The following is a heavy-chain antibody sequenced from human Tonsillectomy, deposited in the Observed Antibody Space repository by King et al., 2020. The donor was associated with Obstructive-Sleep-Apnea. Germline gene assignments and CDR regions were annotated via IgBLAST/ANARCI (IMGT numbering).Heavy chain of an antibody. CDR1: GYTFPSSY. V-gene: IGHV1-46*01. J-gene: IGHJ3*02. CDR3: ARDPGSSGFDI. CDR2: ISPSDSSI. Sequence: QLVQSGAEVKKPGVSVMVSCKASGYTFPSSYIHWVRQAPGQGLEWMGIISPSDSSIIYAQNFQGRVTMTSDTSTRTVYMELSSLRPEDTAVYYCARDPGSSGFDIWGPGTMVTVSS. D-gene: IGHD2-2*01.